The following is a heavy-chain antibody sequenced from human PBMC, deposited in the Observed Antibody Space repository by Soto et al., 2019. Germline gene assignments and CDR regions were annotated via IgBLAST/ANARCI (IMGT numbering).Heavy chain of an antibody. D-gene: IGHD6-13*01. CDR3: ARLGSIAAAGTPDY. V-gene: IGHV3-11*01. CDR2: ISGSGSTI. J-gene: IGHJ4*02. Sequence: SGGSLRLSCAASGLTFSDYYMSWFRQAPGKGLEWVSYISGSGSTIHDADSVKGRFTISRDNAKNSLYLQMNSLRAEDTALYYCARLGSIAAAGTPDYWGQGTLVTVSS. CDR1: GLTFSDYY.